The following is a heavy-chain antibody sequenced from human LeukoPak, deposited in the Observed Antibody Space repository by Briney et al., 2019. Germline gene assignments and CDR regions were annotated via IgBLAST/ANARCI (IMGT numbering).Heavy chain of an antibody. Sequence: GGSLRLSCAASGFSFSSYWMNWVRQAPGKGLEWVANIKPDGSDKYYVDSVKGRFAISRDNAKNSLYLQMNSLRAEDTAVYYCTAGALGYWGRGTLINVSS. CDR1: GFSFSSYW. CDR2: IKPDGSDK. CDR3: TAGALGY. J-gene: IGHJ4*02. D-gene: IGHD3-16*01. V-gene: IGHV3-7*01.